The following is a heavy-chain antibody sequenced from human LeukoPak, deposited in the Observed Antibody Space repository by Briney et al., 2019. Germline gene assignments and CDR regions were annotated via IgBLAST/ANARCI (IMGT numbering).Heavy chain of an antibody. J-gene: IGHJ4*02. D-gene: IGHD6-6*01. V-gene: IGHV3-30*01. Sequence: GGSLRLSCAASGFTFSSYAMHWVRQAPGKGLEWVAVISYDGSNKYYADSVKGRFTISRDNSKNTLYLQMNSLRAEDTAVYYCARDDLGIAARRRGLDYWGQGTLVTVSS. CDR3: ARDDLGIAARRRGLDY. CDR1: GFTFSSYA. CDR2: ISYDGSNK.